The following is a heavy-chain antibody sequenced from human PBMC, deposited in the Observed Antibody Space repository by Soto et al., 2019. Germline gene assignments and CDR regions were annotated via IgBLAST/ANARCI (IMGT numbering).Heavy chain of an antibody. CDR1: GGSISSYY. V-gene: IGHV4-4*07. CDR2: FYTSAST. D-gene: IGHD3-22*01. J-gene: IGHJ4*02. CDR3: ASTTRGHYYVSSGYYYYD. Sequence: QVQLQESGPGLVKPSEPLSLTCTVSGGSISSYYWSWIRQRAGKGLERIGRFYTSASTNYHPSLKSRVTMAVDTSKNQFSLQLSSVTAAGTAVYYCASTTRGHYYVSSGYYYYDWGQGTLVSVSS.